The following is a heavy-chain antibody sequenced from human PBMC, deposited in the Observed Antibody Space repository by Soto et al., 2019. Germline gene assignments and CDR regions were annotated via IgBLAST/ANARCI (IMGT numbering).Heavy chain of an antibody. V-gene: IGHV3-7*03. J-gene: IGHJ4*02. CDR3: TRDLDTSGSAPISEF. Sequence: LRLSCAGSGFTFGADWMSWVRRAPGNGLEWVANINRAGNDRYYVDSVKGRFTISRDNAKNSLYLQMNSLRAEDTAVYYCTRDLDTSGSAPISEFWGQGTLATVSS. CDR2: INRAGNDR. CDR1: GFTFGADW. D-gene: IGHD3-22*01.